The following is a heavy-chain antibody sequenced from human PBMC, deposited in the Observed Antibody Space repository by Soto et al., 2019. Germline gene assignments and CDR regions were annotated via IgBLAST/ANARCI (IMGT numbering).Heavy chain of an antibody. CDR3: ARVNYYGSGTTTYYYYGMDV. D-gene: IGHD3-10*01. CDR1: GGSISSYY. CDR2: IYYSGST. J-gene: IGHJ6*02. Sequence: SETLSLTCTVSGGSISSYYWSWIRQPPGKGLEWIGYIYYSGSTNYNPSLKSRVTISVDTSKNQFSLKLSSVTAADTAVYYCARVNYYGSGTTTYYYYGMDVWGQGTTVTVSS. V-gene: IGHV4-59*01.